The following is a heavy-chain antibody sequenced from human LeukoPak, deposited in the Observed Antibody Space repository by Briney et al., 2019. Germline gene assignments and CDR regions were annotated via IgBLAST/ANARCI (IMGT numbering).Heavy chain of an antibody. Sequence: SETLSLTCAVSGGSISSSTWWTWVRQPPGKGLEWIGEVFYSGSTNSNPSLKSRLTMSVDESKHEFSLKLTSVTAADTAVYYCASGGLVSRYLDHWGQGTLVTVSP. CDR3: ASGGLVSRYLDH. CDR1: GGSISSSTW. CDR2: VFYSGST. D-gene: IGHD5/OR15-5a*01. J-gene: IGHJ4*02. V-gene: IGHV4-4*02.